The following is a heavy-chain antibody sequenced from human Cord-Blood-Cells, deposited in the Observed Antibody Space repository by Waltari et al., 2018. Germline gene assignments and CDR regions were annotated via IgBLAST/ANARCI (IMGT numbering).Heavy chain of an antibody. CDR3: ARGWVTTVTMYFDY. V-gene: IGHV1-69*01. D-gene: IGHD4-4*01. J-gene: IGHJ4*02. CDR2: IIPIFGTA. Sequence: QGLEWMGGIIPIFGTANYAQKFQGRATITADESTSTAYMELSSLRSEDTAVYYCARGWVTTVTMYFDYWGQGTLVTVSS.